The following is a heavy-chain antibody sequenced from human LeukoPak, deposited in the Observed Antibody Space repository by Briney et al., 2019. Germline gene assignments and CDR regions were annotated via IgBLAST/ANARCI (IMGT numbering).Heavy chain of an antibody. V-gene: IGHV3-74*01. Sequence: PGGSLRLSCAASGFTFSSYWMHWVRQAPGKGLVWVSRTNSDGSSTSYADSVKGRFTISRDNAKNTLYLQMNSLRAEDTAVYYCARDLRLAVTKHFNWFDPWGQGTLVTVSS. CDR3: ARDLRLAVTKHFNWFDP. CDR1: GFTFSSYW. D-gene: IGHD6-19*01. CDR2: TNSDGSST. J-gene: IGHJ5*02.